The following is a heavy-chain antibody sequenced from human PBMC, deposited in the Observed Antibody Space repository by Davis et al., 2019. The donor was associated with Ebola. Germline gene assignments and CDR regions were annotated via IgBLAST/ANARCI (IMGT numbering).Heavy chain of an antibody. CDR3: ARVWNGYYYYGMDV. Sequence: AASVKVSCKASGYTFISNDINWVRQATGQGLEWMGWMNPDSGNTGYASKFQGRVTMTRDNSINTAYMELRSLTSDDTGVYYCARVWNGYYYYGMDVWGQGTTVTVSS. CDR1: GYTFISND. J-gene: IGHJ6*02. CDR2: MNPDSGNT. D-gene: IGHD1-1*01. V-gene: IGHV1-8*01.